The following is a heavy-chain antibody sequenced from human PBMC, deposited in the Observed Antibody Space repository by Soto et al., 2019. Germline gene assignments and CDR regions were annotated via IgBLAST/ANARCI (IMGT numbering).Heavy chain of an antibody. D-gene: IGHD3-22*01. J-gene: IGHJ4*02. CDR2: ISYDGSNK. V-gene: IGHV3-30-3*01. CDR3: ARRYYYDSSGYLGVDD. Sequence: GGSLRLSCAASGFTFSSYAMHWVRQAPGKGLEWVAVISYDGSNKYYADSVKGRFTISRDNSKNTLYLQMNSLRAEDTAVYYCARRYYYDSSGYLGVDDWGQGTLVTVSS. CDR1: GFTFSSYA.